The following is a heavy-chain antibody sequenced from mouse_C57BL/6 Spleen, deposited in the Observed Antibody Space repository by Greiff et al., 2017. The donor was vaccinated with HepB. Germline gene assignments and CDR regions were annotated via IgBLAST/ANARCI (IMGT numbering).Heavy chain of an antibody. CDR1: GFTFSDFY. D-gene: IGHD2-4*01. J-gene: IGHJ3*01. CDR3: ARDDYDYDFAY. CDR2: SRNKANDYTT. V-gene: IGHV7-1*01. Sequence: EVKVVESGGGLVQSGRSLRLSCATSGFTFSDFYMEWVRQAPGKGLEWIAASRNKANDYTTEYSASVKGRFIVSRDTSQSILYLQMNALRAEDTAIYYCARDDYDYDFAYWGQGTLVTVSA.